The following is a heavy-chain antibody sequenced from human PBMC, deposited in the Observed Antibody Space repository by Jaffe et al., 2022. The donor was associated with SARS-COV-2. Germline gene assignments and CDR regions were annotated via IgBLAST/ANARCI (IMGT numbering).Heavy chain of an antibody. V-gene: IGHV3-23*01. Sequence: EVQLLESGGGLVQPGGSLRLSCAASGFTFSSYAMSWVRQAPGKGLEWVSAISGSGGSTYYADSVKGRFTISRDNSKNTLYLQMNSLRAEDTAVYYCAKGGVVAANWGYYFDYWGQGTLVTVSS. CDR2: ISGSGGST. CDR3: AKGGVVAANWGYYFDY. J-gene: IGHJ4*02. D-gene: IGHD3-16*01. CDR1: GFTFSSYA.